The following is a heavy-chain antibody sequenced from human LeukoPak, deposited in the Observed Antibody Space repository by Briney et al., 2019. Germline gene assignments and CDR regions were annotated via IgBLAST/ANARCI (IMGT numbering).Heavy chain of an antibody. CDR3: AKDPAIVVVPAAIFDY. CDR2: ISGSGGST. J-gene: IGHJ4*02. D-gene: IGHD2-2*01. V-gene: IGHV3-23*01. CDR1: GFTFSSYA. Sequence: GGSLRLSCAASGFTFSSYAMSWVRQAPGKGLEWVPAISGSGGSTYYADSVKGRFTISRDNSKNTLYLQMNSLRAEDTAVYYCAKDPAIVVVPAAIFDYWGQGTLVTVSS.